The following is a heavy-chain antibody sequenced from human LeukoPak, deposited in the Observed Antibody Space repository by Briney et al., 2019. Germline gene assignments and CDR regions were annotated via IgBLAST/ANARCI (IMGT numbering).Heavy chain of an antibody. CDR1: GFTFSSYA. J-gene: IGHJ6*02. Sequence: QAGGSLRLSCAASGFTFSSYAMSWVRQAPGKGLEWVSAISGSGGSTYYADSVKGRFTISRDNSKNTLYLQMNSLRAEDTAVYYCAKVGLVPAAMAQSYYGMDVWGQGTTVTVSS. D-gene: IGHD2-2*01. CDR2: ISGSGGST. CDR3: AKVGLVPAAMAQSYYGMDV. V-gene: IGHV3-23*01.